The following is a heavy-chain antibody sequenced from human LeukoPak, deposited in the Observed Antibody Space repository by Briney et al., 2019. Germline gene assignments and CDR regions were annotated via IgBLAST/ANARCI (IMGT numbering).Heavy chain of an antibody. CDR1: GGTFSSYA. D-gene: IGHD3-10*01. CDR2: IIPIFGTA. Sequence: SVKVSRKASGGTFSSYAISWVRQAPGQGLEWMGGIIPIFGTANYAQKFQGGVTITTDESTSTAYMELSSLRSEDTAVYYCAREWISGGSGSYIRDYWGQGTLVTVSS. V-gene: IGHV1-69*05. CDR3: AREWISGGSGSYIRDY. J-gene: IGHJ4*02.